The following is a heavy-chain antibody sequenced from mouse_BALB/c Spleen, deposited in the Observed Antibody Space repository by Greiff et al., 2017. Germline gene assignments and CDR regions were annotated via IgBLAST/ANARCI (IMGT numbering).Heavy chain of an antibody. V-gene: IGHV5-6-5*01. CDR3: ASLIYYYGSDYFDY. CDR1: GFTFSSYA. Sequence: EVKLMESGGGLVKPGGSLKLSCAASGFTFSSYAMSWVRQTPEKRLEWVASISSGGSTYYPDSVKGRFTISRDNARNILYLQMSSLRSEDTAMYYCASLIYYYGSDYFDYWGQGTTLTVSS. CDR2: ISSGGST. D-gene: IGHD1-1*01. J-gene: IGHJ2*01.